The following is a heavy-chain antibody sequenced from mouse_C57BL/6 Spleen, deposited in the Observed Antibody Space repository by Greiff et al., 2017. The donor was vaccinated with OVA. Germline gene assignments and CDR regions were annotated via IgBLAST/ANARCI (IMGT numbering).Heavy chain of an antibody. CDR2: ISYDGSN. Sequence: EVKLVESGPGLVKPSQSLSLTCSVTGYSITSGYYWNWIRQFPGNKLEWMGYISYDGSNNYNPSLKNRISITRDTSKNQFFLKLNSVTTEDTATYYCARGGAPYYAMDYWGQGTSVTVSS. CDR3: ARGGAPYYAMDY. V-gene: IGHV3-6*01. CDR1: GYSITSGYY. J-gene: IGHJ4*01.